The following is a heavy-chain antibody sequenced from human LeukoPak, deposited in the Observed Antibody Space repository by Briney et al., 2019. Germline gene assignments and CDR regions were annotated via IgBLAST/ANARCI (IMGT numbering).Heavy chain of an antibody. Sequence: SESLSLTCTISGGSISSYYWSWIRQPPGKGLEWIGYIYYSGSTNYNPSLKSRVTISVDTSKNQLSQSLRSVTAADTAVYYCARNKAPRSWSYFDYWGQGTLVAVSS. CDR3: ARNKAPRSWSYFDY. CDR2: IYYSGST. D-gene: IGHD6-13*01. J-gene: IGHJ4*02. CDR1: GGSISSYY. V-gene: IGHV4-59*01.